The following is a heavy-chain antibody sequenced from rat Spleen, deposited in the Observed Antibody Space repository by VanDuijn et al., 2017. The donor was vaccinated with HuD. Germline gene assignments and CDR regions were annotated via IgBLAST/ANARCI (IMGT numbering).Heavy chain of an antibody. CDR1: GFPLTNYH. D-gene: IGHD1-9*01. J-gene: IGHJ2*01. V-gene: IGHV2S63*01. Sequence: VQLKESGPGLVQPSQTLSLTCTVSGFPLTNYHIHWIRQPPGKGLEWMGVIWTGGSTAYNSLLKSRLSISRDTSKSQVFLKMNSLQTEDTATYYCATQGTTGIPFDYWGQGVMVTVSS. CDR3: ATQGTTGIPFDY. CDR2: IWTGGST.